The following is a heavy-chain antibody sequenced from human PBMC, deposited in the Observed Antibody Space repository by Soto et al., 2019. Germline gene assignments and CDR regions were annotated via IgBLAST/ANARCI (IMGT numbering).Heavy chain of an antibody. J-gene: IGHJ6*03. V-gene: IGHV4-59*01. D-gene: IGHD2-15*01. CDR1: GGSISSYY. CDR2: IYYSGST. Sequence: QVQLQESGPGLVKPSETLSLTCTVSGGSISSYYWSWIRQPPGKGLEWIGYIYYSGSTNYNPSLKSRVTISVDTSKNQFSLKLSSVTAADTAVYYCARVRGGSMSWVDYYYYYMDVWGKGTTVTVSS. CDR3: ARVRGGSMSWVDYYYYYMDV.